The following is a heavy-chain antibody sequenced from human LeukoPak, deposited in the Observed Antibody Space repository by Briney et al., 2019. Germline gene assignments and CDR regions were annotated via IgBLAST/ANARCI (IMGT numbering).Heavy chain of an antibody. CDR2: INPNSGGT. D-gene: IGHD6-13*01. V-gene: IGHV1-2*02. Sequence: ASVKVSCKASGYTFTDSYMHWVRQAPGRGLEWMGWINPNSGGTNYAQKFQGRVSMTRDTSISTAYMELSRLRSDDTAVYYCARDLGYTSSCWGQGTLVTVSS. J-gene: IGHJ4*02. CDR1: GYTFTDSY. CDR3: ARDLGYTSSC.